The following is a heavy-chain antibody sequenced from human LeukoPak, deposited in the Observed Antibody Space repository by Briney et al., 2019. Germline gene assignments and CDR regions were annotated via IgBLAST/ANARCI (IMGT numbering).Heavy chain of an antibody. CDR1: GGTFSSYA. J-gene: IGHJ5*02. CDR2: IIPIFGTA. D-gene: IGHD3-22*01. V-gene: IGHV1-69*05. CDR3: ARDGGAYYYDSSGYYFNWFDP. Sequence: SVKVSCTASGGTFSSYAISWARQAPGQGLEWMGGIIPIFGTANYAQKFQGRVTITTDESTSTAYMELSSLRSEDTAVYYCARDGGAYYYDSSGYYFNWFDPWGQGTLVTVSS.